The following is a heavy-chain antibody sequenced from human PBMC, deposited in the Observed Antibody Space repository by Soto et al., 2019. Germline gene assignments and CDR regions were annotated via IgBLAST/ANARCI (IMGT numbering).Heavy chain of an antibody. J-gene: IGHJ4*02. D-gene: IGHD5-18*01. CDR2: FFPFFGPA. CDR3: ARYRYGYSYFDY. V-gene: IGHV1-69*12. Sequence: QVQLVQSGAEVKKPGSSVKVSCKASGGTFSSYAISWVRQAPGQGLEWMGGFFPFFGPANYAQKFQGRVTITADESTSTAYMELSSLRSEDTAVYYCARYRYGYSYFDYWGQGTLVTVSS. CDR1: GGTFSSYA.